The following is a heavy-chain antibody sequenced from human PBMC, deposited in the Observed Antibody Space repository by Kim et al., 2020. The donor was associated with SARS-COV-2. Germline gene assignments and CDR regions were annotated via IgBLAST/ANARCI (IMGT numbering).Heavy chain of an antibody. V-gene: IGHV3-74*01. CDR3: VRQAGFND. J-gene: IGHJ4*02. CDR1: GFTFRTYW. Sequence: GGSLRLSCAASGFTFRTYWMHWVRQAPGKGLVWVSHINGDGSSTNYADSVKGRFTISRDNVKNTLYLQMNSLRADDTAVYYCVRQAGFNDWGQGTLVTVSS. CDR2: INGDGSST.